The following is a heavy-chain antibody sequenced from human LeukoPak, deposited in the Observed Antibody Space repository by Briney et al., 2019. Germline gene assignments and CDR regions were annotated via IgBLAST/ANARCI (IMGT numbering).Heavy chain of an antibody. J-gene: IGHJ4*02. Sequence: GGSLRLSSAASGFTFSSYWMSWVRQAPGKGLEWVANIKQDGSEEYYVDSVKGRFTISRDNAKNSLYLQMNSLRAEDTAVYYCARDRPVWGYCSSTSCYTLDYWGQGTLVTVSS. CDR3: ARDRPVWGYCSSTSCYTLDY. CDR1: GFTFSSYW. CDR2: IKQDGSEE. D-gene: IGHD2-2*02. V-gene: IGHV3-7*01.